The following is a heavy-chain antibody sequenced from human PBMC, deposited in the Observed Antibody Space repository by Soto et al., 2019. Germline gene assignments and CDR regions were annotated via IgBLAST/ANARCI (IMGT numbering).Heavy chain of an antibody. CDR1: GVTFKDYG. Sequence: GGSLRLSCGAPGVTFKDYGMHWVGQAPGKGLEWVAVISYDGKQTYYADSVKGRFTISKDKSKRTLFLQMNSLRVDDTAVYYCARDGWGSNWYFDLWGRGTLVTVSS. J-gene: IGHJ2*01. V-gene: IGHV3-30*03. CDR2: ISYDGKQT. D-gene: IGHD3-16*01. CDR3: ARDGWGSNWYFDL.